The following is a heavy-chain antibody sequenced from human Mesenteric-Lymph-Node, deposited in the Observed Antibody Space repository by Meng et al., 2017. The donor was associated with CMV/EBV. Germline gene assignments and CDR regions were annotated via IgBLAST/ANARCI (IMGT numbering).Heavy chain of an antibody. J-gene: IGHJ4*02. CDR1: GFTFSSYW. CDR2: TRNKANSHIT. D-gene: IGHD5-12*01. CDR3: AREKWLGYDSYLDF. Sequence: GESLKISCAASGFTFSSYWMSWVRQAPGKGLEWVGRTRNKANSHITEYAASVKGRFTISRDDSKNSLYLQMNSLKTEDTAVYYCAREKWLGYDSYLDFWGQGTLVTVSS. V-gene: IGHV3-72*01.